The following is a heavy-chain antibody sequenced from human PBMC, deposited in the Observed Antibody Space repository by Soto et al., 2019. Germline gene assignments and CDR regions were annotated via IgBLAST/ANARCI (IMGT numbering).Heavy chain of an antibody. V-gene: IGHV3-53*04. J-gene: IGHJ3*02. Sequence: GGSLRLSCAASGVTVSSNYMSWVRQAPGKGLEWVSVIYSGGSTYYADSVKGRFTISRHNSKNTLYLQMNSLRAEDTAVYYCARATNTYSGYDLDAFDIWGQGTMVTVSS. CDR1: GVTVSSNY. CDR3: ARATNTYSGYDLDAFDI. CDR2: IYSGGST. D-gene: IGHD5-12*01.